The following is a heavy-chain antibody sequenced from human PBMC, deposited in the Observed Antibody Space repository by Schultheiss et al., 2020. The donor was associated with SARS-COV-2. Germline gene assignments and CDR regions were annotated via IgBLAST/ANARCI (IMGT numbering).Heavy chain of an antibody. CDR2: ISGSGGST. V-gene: IGHV3-23*01. D-gene: IGHD3-10*01. CDR1: GFTFSSYG. CDR3: ASGYHYGSGSLLFFV. J-gene: IGHJ6*04. Sequence: GGSLRLSCAASGFTFSSYGMHWVRQAPGKGLEWVSAISGSGGSTYYADSVKGRFTISRDNAKNTLYLQMNRLRAEDTAVYYCASGYHYGSGSLLFFVWGKGTTVTVSS.